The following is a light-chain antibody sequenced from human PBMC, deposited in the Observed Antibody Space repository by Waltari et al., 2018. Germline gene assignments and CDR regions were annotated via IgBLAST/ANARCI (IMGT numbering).Light chain of an antibody. J-gene: IGKJ5*01. V-gene: IGKV3-20*01. Sequence: IVLTQSPGTLSLSPGERATLSCRTSQSVSNSNYLAWYQQKPGQAPRLLIYGETNTATGVPCRFTASGSGTDFTLTISRLEPEDFAIYYCQQYGASPNIAFGQGTRLEIK. CDR2: GET. CDR1: QSVSNSNY. CDR3: QQYGASPNIA.